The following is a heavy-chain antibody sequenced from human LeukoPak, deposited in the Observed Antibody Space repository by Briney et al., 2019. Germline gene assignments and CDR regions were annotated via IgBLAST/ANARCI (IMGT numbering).Heavy chain of an antibody. CDR3: ARAGVRGGFDY. CDR2: IYYGGST. Sequence: SETLSLTCTVSGGSVSSGSYYWSWIRQPPGKGLEWIGYIYYGGSTNYNPSLKSRVTISVDTSKSQLSLKLSSVTAADTAVYYCARAGVRGGFDYWGQGTLVTVCS. CDR1: GGSVSSGSYY. V-gene: IGHV4-61*01. J-gene: IGHJ4*02.